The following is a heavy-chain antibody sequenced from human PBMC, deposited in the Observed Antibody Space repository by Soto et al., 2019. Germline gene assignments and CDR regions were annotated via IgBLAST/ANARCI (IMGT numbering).Heavy chain of an antibody. V-gene: IGHV3-74*01. CDR3: ARGLSGYYGFDY. CDR1: GFTFSSYW. Sequence: EVQLVESGGGLVQFGGSLRLSCAASGFTFSSYWMHCVRQVPGKGLVWVSRIKGDGTNTGYADSVKGRFTISRDNVKNTLYLQMNSLRAEYTAVYYCARGLSGYYGFDYWGQGTLVTVSS. D-gene: IGHD5-12*01. J-gene: IGHJ4*02. CDR2: IKGDGTNT.